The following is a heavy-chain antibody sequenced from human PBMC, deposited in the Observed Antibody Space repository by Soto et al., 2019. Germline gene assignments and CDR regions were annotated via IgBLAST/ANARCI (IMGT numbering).Heavy chain of an antibody. CDR3: ARNDFWSGYQDPNWFDP. CDR1: GFTVSSNY. D-gene: IGHD3-3*01. V-gene: IGHV3-66*01. Sequence: EVQLVESGGGLVQPGGSLRLSCAASGFTVSSNYMSWVRQAPGKGLEWVSVIYSGGSTYYADSVKGRFTISRDNSKNTLYLQMHSLRAEDTAVYYCARNDFWSGYQDPNWFDPWGQGTLVTVSS. J-gene: IGHJ5*02. CDR2: IYSGGST.